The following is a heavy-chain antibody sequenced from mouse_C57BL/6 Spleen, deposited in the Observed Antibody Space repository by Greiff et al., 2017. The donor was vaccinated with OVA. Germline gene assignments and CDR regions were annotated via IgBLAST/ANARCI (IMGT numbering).Heavy chain of an antibody. J-gene: IGHJ2*01. V-gene: IGHV1-7*01. CDR3: ARAYYSKGYFDY. Sequence: QVQLQQPGAELAKPGASVKLSCKASGYTFTSSWMHWVKQRPGQGLEWIGYINPSSGYTKYNQKFKDKATLTADKSSSTAYMQLSSLTYEDSAVYYCARAYYSKGYFDYWGQGTTLTVSS. CDR1: GYTFTSSW. CDR2: INPSSGYT. D-gene: IGHD2-5*01.